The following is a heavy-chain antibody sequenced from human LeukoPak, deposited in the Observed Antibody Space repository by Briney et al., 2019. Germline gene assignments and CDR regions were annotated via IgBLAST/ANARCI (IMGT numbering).Heavy chain of an antibody. Sequence: GASVKASCKASGYTFSSYWIQWVRQAPGQGLEWMGLINPSDGSTAYAHTFQGRVTMTRDTSTSTVYMDLSSLRSEDTAVCYCARAPRNSSTMLDFWGQGTLVTVSS. CDR3: ARAPRNSSTMLDF. J-gene: IGHJ4*02. V-gene: IGHV1-46*01. CDR2: INPSDGST. D-gene: IGHD6-13*01. CDR1: GYTFSSYW.